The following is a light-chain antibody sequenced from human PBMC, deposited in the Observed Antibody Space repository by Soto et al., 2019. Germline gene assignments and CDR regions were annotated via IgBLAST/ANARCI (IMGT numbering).Light chain of an antibody. Sequence: VVTQSPATLSVSPGERATLSCRASQSVDSSLAWYQHKPGQAPRLLVYGASTRATGIPARFSGSGSGTEFTLTISILQSEDFAVYYCQHYYNSPYTFGQGTRLEI. CDR3: QHYYNSPYT. J-gene: IGKJ2*01. V-gene: IGKV3-15*01. CDR1: QSVDSS. CDR2: GAS.